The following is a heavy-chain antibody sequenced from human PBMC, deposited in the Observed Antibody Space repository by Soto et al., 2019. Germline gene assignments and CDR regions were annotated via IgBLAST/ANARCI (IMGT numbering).Heavy chain of an antibody. CDR2: IYWDDDK. V-gene: IGHV2-5*02. J-gene: IGHJ6*02. CDR1: GFSLSTSGVG. D-gene: IGHD2-21*02. CDR3: AHSRCGGDCLQSYSSHYYYGMDV. Sequence: QITLKESGPTLVKPTQTLTLTCTFSGFSLSTSGVGVGWIRQPPGKALEWLALIYWDDDKRYSPSLKSRLTIPTDPSNNQVVLTMTNMDPVDTATYYCAHSRCGGDCLQSYSSHYYYGMDVWGQGTTVTVSS.